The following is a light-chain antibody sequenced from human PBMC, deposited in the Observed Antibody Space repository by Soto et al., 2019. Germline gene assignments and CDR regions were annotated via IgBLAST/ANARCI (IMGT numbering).Light chain of an antibody. V-gene: IGKV3-20*01. CDR3: QQYGSSSYT. J-gene: IGKJ2*01. Sequence: EIVLTQSPGTLSLSPGERATLSCRASQSVSSSYLAWYQQKPGQAPRLLIYGASSRATGIPDRFSGSGSGTDFTLTIRRLEPEDFAVYYCQQYGSSSYTFGQGTKVEIK. CDR2: GAS. CDR1: QSVSSSY.